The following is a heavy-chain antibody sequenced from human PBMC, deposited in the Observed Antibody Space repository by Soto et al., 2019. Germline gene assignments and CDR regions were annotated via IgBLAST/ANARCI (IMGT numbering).Heavy chain of an antibody. J-gene: IGHJ6*02. CDR1: GFTFSSYA. V-gene: IGHV3-23*01. CDR2: IIDGGGNT. CDR3: AKGRSYYYYYGVDV. Sequence: GGSLRLSCAASGFTFSSYAMHWVRQAPGKGLEWVSVIIDGGGNTYYADSVKGRFTISRDNSKSTLYLQMNSLRAEDTALYYCAKGRSYYYYYGVDVWGQGTTVTVSS.